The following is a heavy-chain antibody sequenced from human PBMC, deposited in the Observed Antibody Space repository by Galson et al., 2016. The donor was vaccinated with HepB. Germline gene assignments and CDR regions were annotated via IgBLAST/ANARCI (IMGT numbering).Heavy chain of an antibody. CDR2: ISAYNGNT. D-gene: IGHD2-2*01. V-gene: IGHV1-18*01. J-gene: IGHJ6*02. CDR3: ARSSYCSSTSCYDGEYYYYGMDV. Sequence: SVKVSCKASGYTFATYGISWVRQAPGQGLEWMGWISAYNGNTNYAQKVQGRVTMTTDTSTSTAYMELRSLRSDDTAVYYCARSSYCSSTSCYDGEYYYYGMDVWGQGTTVTVSS. CDR1: GYTFATYG.